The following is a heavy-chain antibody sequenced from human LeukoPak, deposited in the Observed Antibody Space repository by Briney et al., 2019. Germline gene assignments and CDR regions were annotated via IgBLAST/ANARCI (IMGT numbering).Heavy chain of an antibody. D-gene: IGHD3-22*01. Sequence: PGGSLRLSCAASGFTFSSYGMHWVRQAPGKGLEWVAFIRYDGSNKYYADSVKGRFTISRDNSKNTVYLQMNSLRAEDTAVYYCAKDRTDYYYSSGYYYFWLPNYWGQGTLVTVSS. CDR1: GFTFSSYG. CDR2: IRYDGSNK. V-gene: IGHV3-30*02. J-gene: IGHJ4*02. CDR3: AKDRTDYYYSSGYYYFWLPNY.